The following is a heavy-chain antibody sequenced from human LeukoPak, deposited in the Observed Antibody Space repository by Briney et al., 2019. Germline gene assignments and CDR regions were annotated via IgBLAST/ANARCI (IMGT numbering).Heavy chain of an antibody. CDR3: ARDLWAREGATSPDY. Sequence: GGSLRLSCAASGFTFSNAWMSWVRQAPGKGLEWVGRIKSKTDGGTTDYTAPVKGRFTISRDDSKNTLYLQMNSLKPEDTAVYYCARDLWAREGATSPDYWGQGTLVTVSS. CDR1: GFTFSNAW. CDR2: IKSKTDGGTT. D-gene: IGHD1-26*01. V-gene: IGHV3-15*01. J-gene: IGHJ4*02.